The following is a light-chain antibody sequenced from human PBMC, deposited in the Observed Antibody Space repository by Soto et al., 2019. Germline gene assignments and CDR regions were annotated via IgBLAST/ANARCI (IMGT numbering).Light chain of an antibody. J-gene: IGLJ3*02. CDR3: QSYDSSLSISV. V-gene: IGLV1-40*01. Sequence: QSVLTQPPSVSGAPGQRVSISCTGTSSNIGAGYDVHWYQHLPGTAPKLLIFGDLTRPSGVPDRFSGSKSGTSASLAITGLQAEDEADYYCQSYDSSLSISVFGGGTKLTVL. CDR1: SSNIGAGYD. CDR2: GDL.